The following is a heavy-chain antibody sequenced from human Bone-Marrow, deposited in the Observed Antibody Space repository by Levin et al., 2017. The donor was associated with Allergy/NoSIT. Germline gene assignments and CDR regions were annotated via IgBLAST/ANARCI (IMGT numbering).Heavy chain of an antibody. CDR2: FDPEEGEA. V-gene: IGHV1-24*01. D-gene: IGHD2-15*01. CDR1: GSTLSKFS. CDR3: PTTGSPADNALDY. J-gene: IGHJ4*02. Sequence: ASVKVSCKVSGSTLSKFSMHWVRQSHGEGLEWLGRFDPEEGEAIYAQKFEGRVMLTEDTSTETAYIDMSSLTPDDTAVYYCPTTGSPADNALDYWGPGTLVTVSS.